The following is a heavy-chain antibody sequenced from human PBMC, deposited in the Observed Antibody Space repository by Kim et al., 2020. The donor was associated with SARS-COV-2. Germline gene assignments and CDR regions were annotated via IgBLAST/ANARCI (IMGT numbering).Heavy chain of an antibody. V-gene: IGHV3-21*01. CDR1: GFTFSSYS. Sequence: GGSLRLSCAASGFTFSSYSMNWVRQAPGKGLEWVSSISSSSSYIYYADSVKGRFTISRDNAKNSLYLQMNSLRAEDTAVYYCARGGTTYYDILTGTDYWGQGTLVTVSS. J-gene: IGHJ4*02. CDR2: ISSSSSYI. D-gene: IGHD3-9*01. CDR3: ARGGTTYYDILTGTDY.